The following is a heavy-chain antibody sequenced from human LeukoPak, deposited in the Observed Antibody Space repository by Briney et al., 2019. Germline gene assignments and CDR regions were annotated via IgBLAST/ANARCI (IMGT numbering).Heavy chain of an antibody. V-gene: IGHV3-66*01. CDR2: IYSGGST. CDR3: ARDERGYNYGYYLGY. D-gene: IGHD5-18*01. Sequence: GGSLRLSCAASGFTVSSNYMSWVRQAPGKGLEWVSVIYSGGSTYYADSVKGRFTISRDNSKNTLYLQMNSLRAEDTAVYYCARDERGYNYGYYLGYWGQGTLVTVSS. CDR1: GFTVSSNY. J-gene: IGHJ4*02.